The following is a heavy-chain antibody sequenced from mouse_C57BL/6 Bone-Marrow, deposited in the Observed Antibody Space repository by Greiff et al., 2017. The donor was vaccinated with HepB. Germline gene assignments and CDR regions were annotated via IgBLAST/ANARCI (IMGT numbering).Heavy chain of an antibody. CDR3: ARAPRYYGSSPWYFDV. V-gene: IGHV4-1*01. J-gene: IGHJ1*03. D-gene: IGHD1-1*01. CDR1: GIDFSRYW. Sequence: EVQLQQSGGGLVQPGGSLKLSCAASGIDFSRYWMSWVRRAPGKGLEWIGEINPDSSTINYAPSLKDKFIISRDNAKNTLYLQMSKVRSEDTALYYCARAPRYYGSSPWYFDVWGTGTTVTVSS. CDR2: INPDSSTI.